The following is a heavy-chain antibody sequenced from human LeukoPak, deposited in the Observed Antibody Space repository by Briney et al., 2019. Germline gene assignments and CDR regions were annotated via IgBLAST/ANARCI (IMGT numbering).Heavy chain of an antibody. D-gene: IGHD7-27*01. V-gene: IGHV3-74*01. CDR3: ATSLGPLTEY. CDR1: GFAFSSNW. Sequence: SGGSLRLSCAASGFAFSSNWMHWVRQTPGKGLVWVSRINSGGSGTSYADSVEGRFTISGDNAKNTLYLQMNSLRAEDTAVYYCATSLGPLTEYWGQGTLVTVSS. J-gene: IGHJ4*02. CDR2: INSGGSGT.